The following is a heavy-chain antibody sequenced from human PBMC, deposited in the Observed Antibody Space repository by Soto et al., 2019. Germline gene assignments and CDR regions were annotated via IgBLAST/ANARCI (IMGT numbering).Heavy chain of an antibody. CDR3: VQSRCGGDCLQSYSSHSYYGLDV. CDR1: GFSLSTPGVG. Sequence: QITLKESGPTLVKHTQTLTLTCTCSGFSLSTPGVGVGWIRQPPGKAQEWLALIYWDDDKRYYPSLNSRLTITKDTSNNQVVLAMTNMDPVDTATYYCVQSRCGGDCLQSYSSHSYYGLDVWGQGTTVTVSS. J-gene: IGHJ6*02. D-gene: IGHD2-21*02. CDR2: IYWDDDK. V-gene: IGHV2-5*02.